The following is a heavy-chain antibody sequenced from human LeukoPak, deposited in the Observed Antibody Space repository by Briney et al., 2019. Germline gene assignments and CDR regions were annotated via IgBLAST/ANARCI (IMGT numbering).Heavy chain of an antibody. J-gene: IGHJ3*02. CDR2: INPNSGGT. CDR3: ARDFTPVKLERMAFDI. CDR1: GYTFTGYY. Sequence: ASVKVSCKASGYTFTGYYMHWVRQAPGQGLEWMGWINPNSGGTNYAQKFQGRVTMTRDTSISTAYMELSRLRSDDTAVYYCARDFTPVKLERMAFDIWGQGTMVTVSS. D-gene: IGHD1-1*01. V-gene: IGHV1-2*02.